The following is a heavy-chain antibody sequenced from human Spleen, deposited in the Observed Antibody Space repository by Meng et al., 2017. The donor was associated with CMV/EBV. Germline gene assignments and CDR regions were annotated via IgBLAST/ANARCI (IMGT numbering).Heavy chain of an antibody. Sequence: GGSLRLSCVVSGFMFDDYAMHWVRQAPGKGLEWVSLISWDGGSTYYADSVKGRFTISRDNSKNSLYLQMNSLRAEDTALYYCAKGGMAAEKYYFDYWGQGTLVTVSS. J-gene: IGHJ4*02. D-gene: IGHD6-13*01. CDR1: GFMFDDYA. CDR3: AKGGMAAEKYYFDY. CDR2: ISWDGGST. V-gene: IGHV3-43D*03.